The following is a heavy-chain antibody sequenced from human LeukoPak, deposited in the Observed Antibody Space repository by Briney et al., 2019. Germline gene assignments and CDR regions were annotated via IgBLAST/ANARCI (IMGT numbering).Heavy chain of an antibody. J-gene: IGHJ4*02. Sequence: SETLSLTCTVSGGSISSTNYYWGWIRRPPGKGLEWIGSIYYSGSTYYNPSLRSRVTISVDTSKNQFSLKLSSVTAADTAVYYCARERRHSSGYLFYFDNWGQGTLVTVSS. D-gene: IGHD3-22*01. CDR1: GGSISSTNYY. V-gene: IGHV4-39*07. CDR2: IYYSGST. CDR3: ARERRHSSGYLFYFDN.